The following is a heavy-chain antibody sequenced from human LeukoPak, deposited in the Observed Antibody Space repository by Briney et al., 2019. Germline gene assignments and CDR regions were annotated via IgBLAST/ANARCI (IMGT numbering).Heavy chain of an antibody. J-gene: IGHJ3*02. CDR1: GYSINSGYY. D-gene: IGHD3-22*01. Sequence: AETLSLTCAVSGYSINSGYYWGSIRQPPGKGLACIEIIYYGGTTHYKQSLKRGVTMSVVTTKNQFSVRLTSVTDADTDVYYCASDPTYYYDSSGSYHSFDIWGQGTMVTVSS. CDR2: IYYGGTT. CDR3: ASDPTYYYDSSGSYHSFDI. V-gene: IGHV4-38-2*01.